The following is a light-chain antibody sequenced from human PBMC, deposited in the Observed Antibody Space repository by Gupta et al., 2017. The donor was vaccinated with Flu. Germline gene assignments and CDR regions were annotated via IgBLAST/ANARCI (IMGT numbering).Light chain of an antibody. CDR1: QSISSY. V-gene: IGKV1-39*01. J-gene: IGKJ1*01. Sequence: PSSLSASVGDRVTITCRASQSISSYLNWYQQKPGKAPKLLIYAASSLQSGVPSRFRGSGSGTDFTLTISSLQPEDFATYYCQQSYSTPRTFGQGTKVEIK. CDR3: QQSYSTPRT. CDR2: AAS.